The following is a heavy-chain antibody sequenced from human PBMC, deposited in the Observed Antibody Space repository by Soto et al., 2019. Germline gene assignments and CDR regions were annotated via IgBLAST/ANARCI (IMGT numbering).Heavy chain of an antibody. CDR3: ARDRVGYCSSTSCYASSGYYYYYYMDV. D-gene: IGHD2-2*01. CDR2: IYSGGST. V-gene: IGHV3-53*04. Sequence: PGGSLRLSCAASGFTVSSNYMSWVRQAPGKGLEWVSVIYSGGSTYYADSVKGRFTISRHNSKNTLYLQMNSLRAEDTAVYYCARDRVGYCSSTSCYASSGYYYYYYMDVWGKGTTVTVSS. CDR1: GFTVSSNY. J-gene: IGHJ6*03.